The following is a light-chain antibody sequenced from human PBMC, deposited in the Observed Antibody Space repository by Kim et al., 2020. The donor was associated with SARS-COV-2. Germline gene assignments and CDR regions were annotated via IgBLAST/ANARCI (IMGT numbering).Light chain of an antibody. CDR3: AGWDDTLNGVV. Sequence: GQRCTISCSGSSSNIGSNTVTWYQKLPGTAPKLLIYSDNKRPSGVHDRFSGSKSGTSASLAISGLQSEDDADYYCAGWDDTLNGVVFGGGTQLTVL. CDR2: SDN. V-gene: IGLV1-44*01. J-gene: IGLJ2*01. CDR1: SSNIGSNT.